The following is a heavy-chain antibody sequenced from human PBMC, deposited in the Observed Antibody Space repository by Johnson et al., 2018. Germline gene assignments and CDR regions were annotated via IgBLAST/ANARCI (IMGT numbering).Heavy chain of an antibody. D-gene: IGHD3-22*01. V-gene: IGHV3-30*03. J-gene: IGHJ3*02. CDR3: ASQTDYYDSSGYYPAAFDI. CDR2: ISYDGSNK. Sequence: QVQLVQSGGGVVQPGRSLRLSCAASGFTFSSYGMHWVRQAPGKGLEWVAVISYDGSNKYYADSVKGRFTISRDNSKNTLYLQMNSLGAEDTAVYYCASQTDYYDSSGYYPAAFDIWGQGTMVTVSS. CDR1: GFTFSSYG.